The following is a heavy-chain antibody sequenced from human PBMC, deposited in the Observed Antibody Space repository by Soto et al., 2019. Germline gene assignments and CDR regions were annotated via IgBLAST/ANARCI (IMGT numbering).Heavy chain of an antibody. D-gene: IGHD3-10*01. CDR3: ARGPITMVRGVIYYYGMDV. Sequence: QVQLVESGGGVVQPGRFLRLSCAASGFTFSSYGMHWVRQAPGKGLEWVAVIWYDGSNKYYADSVKGRFTISRDNSKNTLYLQMNSLRAEDTAVYYCARGPITMVRGVIYYYGMDVWGQGTTVTVSS. J-gene: IGHJ6*02. V-gene: IGHV3-33*01. CDR1: GFTFSSYG. CDR2: IWYDGSNK.